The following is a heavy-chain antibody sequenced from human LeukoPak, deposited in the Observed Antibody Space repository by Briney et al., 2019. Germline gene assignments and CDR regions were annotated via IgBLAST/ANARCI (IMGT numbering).Heavy chain of an antibody. Sequence: GASVKVSCKASGYTFTSYCMHWVRQAPGQGLEWMGIINPSGGSTSYAQKFQGRVTMTRDTSTSTVYMELSSLRSEDTAVYYCARRAVAGTTDPWGQGTLVTVSS. V-gene: IGHV1-46*01. J-gene: IGHJ5*02. CDR2: INPSGGST. D-gene: IGHD6-19*01. CDR1: GYTFTSYC. CDR3: ARRAVAGTTDP.